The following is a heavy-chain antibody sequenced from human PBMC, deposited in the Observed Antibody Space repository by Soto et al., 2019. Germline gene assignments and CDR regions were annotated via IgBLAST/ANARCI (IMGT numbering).Heavy chain of an antibody. V-gene: IGHV3-21*01. J-gene: IGHJ4*02. CDR1: GFTFSSNS. CDR3: ARHSVYGDYFDY. D-gene: IGHD4-17*01. Sequence: EVHLVESGGGRVKPGGSLRLSCAASGFTFSSNSMNWVRQAPGKGLEWVSSISSSSSYIYYADSVKGRFTISRDNAKNSLYLQMNSLRAEDTAVYYCARHSVYGDYFDYWGQGTLVTVSS. CDR2: ISSSSSYI.